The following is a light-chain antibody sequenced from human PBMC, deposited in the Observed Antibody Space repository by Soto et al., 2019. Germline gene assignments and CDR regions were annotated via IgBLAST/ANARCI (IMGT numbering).Light chain of an antibody. V-gene: IGKV1-9*01. CDR2: GAS. CDR3: HQRIT. CDR1: QGISSS. J-gene: IGKJ3*01. Sequence: DIQLTQSPSFLSASVGDRVTITCRASQGISSSLAWYQQKPGKAPKLLIYGASTLQSGVPSRFSGSGSGTEFTLTISSLQPEDFATYYCHQRITFGPGTKVDIK.